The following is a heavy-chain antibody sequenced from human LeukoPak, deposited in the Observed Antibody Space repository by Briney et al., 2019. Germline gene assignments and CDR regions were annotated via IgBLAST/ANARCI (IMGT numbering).Heavy chain of an antibody. D-gene: IGHD6-6*01. CDR1: AYTFTSYD. CDR2: MNPNSGDT. J-gene: IGHJ3*02. CDR3: ARGASIAVRYPSENDAFDI. V-gene: IGHV1-8*03. Sequence: ASVNVSCKASAYTFTSYDINWVRQATGQGLEWMGWMNPNSGDTGYAQKFQGRLTITRNTSITTAYMELSSLTSEDTAVYYCARGASIAVRYPSENDAFDIWGQGTLVTVSS.